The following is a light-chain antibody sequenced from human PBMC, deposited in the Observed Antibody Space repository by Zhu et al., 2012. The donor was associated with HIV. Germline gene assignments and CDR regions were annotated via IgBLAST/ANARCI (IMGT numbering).Light chain of an antibody. Sequence: IVLTQSPATLSLSPGERATVSCRASGSVRSFLAWYQQKPGQAPRLLIFDTSTRATGIPARFSGSGSGTEFTLTISTMQSEDFATYYCQLYNNWPLFGQGTKVEIK. CDR1: GSVRSF. J-gene: IGKJ1*01. CDR2: DTS. CDR3: QLYNNWPL. V-gene: IGKV3-15*01.